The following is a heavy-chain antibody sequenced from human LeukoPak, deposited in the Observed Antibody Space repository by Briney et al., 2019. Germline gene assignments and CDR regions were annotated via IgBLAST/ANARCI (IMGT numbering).Heavy chain of an antibody. Sequence: ASVKVSCKASGYTFTSYDINWVRQATGQGLEWMGWINPNSGGTNYAQKFQGRVTMTRDTSISTAYMELSRLRSDDTAVYYCAYCSGGSCSSYAFDIWGQGTMVTVSS. V-gene: IGHV1-2*02. J-gene: IGHJ3*02. CDR1: GYTFTSYD. D-gene: IGHD2-15*01. CDR2: INPNSGGT. CDR3: AYCSGGSCSSYAFDI.